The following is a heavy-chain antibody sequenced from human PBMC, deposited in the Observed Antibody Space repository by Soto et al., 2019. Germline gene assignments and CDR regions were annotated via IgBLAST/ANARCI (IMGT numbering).Heavy chain of an antibody. J-gene: IGHJ6*03. D-gene: IGHD2-2*01. CDR2: INHSGST. CDR1: GVSFSGYC. CDR3: ARAADIVVVPAAMRDYYYMDV. Sequence: SETLSLTCAVYGVSFSGYCWSWTRQPPGKGLEWIGEINHSGSTNYNPSLKSRVTISVDTSKNQFSLKLSSVTAADTAVYYCARAADIVVVPAAMRDYYYMDVWGKGTTVTVSS. V-gene: IGHV4-34*01.